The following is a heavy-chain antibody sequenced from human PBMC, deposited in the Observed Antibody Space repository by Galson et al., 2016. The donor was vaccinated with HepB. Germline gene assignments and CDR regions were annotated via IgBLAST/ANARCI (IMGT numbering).Heavy chain of an antibody. V-gene: IGHV1-69*02. Sequence: SVKVSCKASGGTLSTNSISWVRQAPGQGLEWMGRIIPIVEIRNYEQKFRDRVTITADTSASIAYMELTNLRSEDTAVYYCARQIEANGGGLTWGQGTLVTVSS. CDR2: IIPIVEIR. CDR1: GGTLSTNS. J-gene: IGHJ5*02. CDR3: ARQIEANGGGLT. D-gene: IGHD4-23*01.